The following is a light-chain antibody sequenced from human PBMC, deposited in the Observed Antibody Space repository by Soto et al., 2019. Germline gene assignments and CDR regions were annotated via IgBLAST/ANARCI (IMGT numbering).Light chain of an antibody. CDR1: SSDVGSYNL. CDR3: CSYAGIHTPIYV. J-gene: IGLJ1*01. V-gene: IGLV2-23*01. CDR2: ETD. Sequence: QSALTQPASVSGSPGQSITISCTGTSSDVGSYNLVSWYQQYPGKAPKLMIFETDKRPSGVSSRFSGSKSGNTASLTISGLQTEDEADYYCCSYAGIHTPIYVCGSGTKVTVL.